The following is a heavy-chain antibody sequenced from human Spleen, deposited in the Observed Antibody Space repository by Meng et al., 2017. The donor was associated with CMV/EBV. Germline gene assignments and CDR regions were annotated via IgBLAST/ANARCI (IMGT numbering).Heavy chain of an antibody. V-gene: IGHV3-48*04. Sequence: GESLKISCAASGFTFGAYGMNWVRQAPGKGLEWVSYISSSGTTIHYADSVRGRFTISRDNAKNSLYLQMNSLKIEDTAVYYCARTDPNLGDSNPRDYGMDLWGQGTTVTVSS. CDR3: ARTDPNLGDSNPRDYGMDL. J-gene: IGHJ6*02. D-gene: IGHD4-11*01. CDR1: GFTFGAYG. CDR2: ISSSGTTI.